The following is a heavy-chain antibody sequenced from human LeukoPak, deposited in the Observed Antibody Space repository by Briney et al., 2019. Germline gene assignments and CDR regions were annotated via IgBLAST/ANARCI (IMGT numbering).Heavy chain of an antibody. CDR1: GGSFSGYY. Sequence: PSETLSLTCAVYGGSFSGYYWSWIRQPPGKGLEWIGEINHSGSTNYNPSLKSRVTISVDTSKNQFSLKLSSVTAADTAVYYCARRNYYGSGSSSLVTAADPWGQGTLVTVSS. V-gene: IGHV4-34*01. D-gene: IGHD3-10*01. CDR2: INHSGST. J-gene: IGHJ5*02. CDR3: ARRNYYGSGSSSLVTAADP.